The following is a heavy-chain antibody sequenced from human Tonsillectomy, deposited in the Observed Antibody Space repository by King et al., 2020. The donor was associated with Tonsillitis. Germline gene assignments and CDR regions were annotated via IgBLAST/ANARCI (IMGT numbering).Heavy chain of an antibody. V-gene: IGHV3-23*04. CDR3: AKGVDIVATGQGWFDY. CDR2: ISGSGGNT. J-gene: IGHJ4*02. Sequence: VQLVESGGGVVQPGGSLRLSCAASGFTFSSYAMSWVRQAPGKGLEWVSAISGSGGNTYYADSVKGRFTISRDNSKNTLYLQMNSLRAEDTAVYYCAKGVDIVATGQGWFDYWGQGTLVTVSS. D-gene: IGHD5-12*01. CDR1: GFTFSSYA.